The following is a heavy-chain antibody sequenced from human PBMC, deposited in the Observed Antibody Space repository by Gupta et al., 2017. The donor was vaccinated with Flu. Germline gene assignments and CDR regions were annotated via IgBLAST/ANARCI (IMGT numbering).Heavy chain of an antibody. CDR1: GFTFSSHA. J-gene: IGHJ5*02. Sequence: EVTLLESGGALKNPGGSLRLSCAASGFTFSSHAMTWVRQAPGKGLEWVSAIVGRGDSTFYAASVKGRFTISRDNSKNTLFLQMNSLGVDDTAIYYCAREQGSSWSGNWFDPWGRGTLVTVSS. D-gene: IGHD6-19*01. CDR3: AREQGSSWSGNWFDP. CDR2: IVGRGDST. V-gene: IGHV3-23*01.